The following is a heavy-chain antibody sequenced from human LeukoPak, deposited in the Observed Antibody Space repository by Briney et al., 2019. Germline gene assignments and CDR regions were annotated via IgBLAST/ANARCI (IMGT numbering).Heavy chain of an antibody. Sequence: SETLSLTCAVYGGSFSGYYWSWIRQPPGKGLEWIGEINHSGSTNYNPPLKSRVTISVDTSKNQFSLKLSSVTAADTAVYYCASGRYMSGSGDYWGQGTLVTVSS. D-gene: IGHD3-10*01. CDR2: INHSGST. V-gene: IGHV4-34*01. CDR3: ASGRYMSGSGDY. CDR1: GGSFSGYY. J-gene: IGHJ4*02.